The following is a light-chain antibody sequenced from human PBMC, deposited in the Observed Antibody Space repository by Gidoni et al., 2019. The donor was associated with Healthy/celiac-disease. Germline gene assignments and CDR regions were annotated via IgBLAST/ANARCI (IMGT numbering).Light chain of an antibody. V-gene: IGKV3-15*01. J-gene: IGKJ1*01. CDR2: GAS. CDR3: QQYNNWRWT. Sequence: LVMTQSPAPLSVSPGERATLSCRASQSVSSNLAWYQQKPGQAPRLLIYGASTRATGIPARFSGSGSGTEFTLTISSLQSEDFAVYYCQQYNNWRWTFGQGTKVEIK. CDR1: QSVSSN.